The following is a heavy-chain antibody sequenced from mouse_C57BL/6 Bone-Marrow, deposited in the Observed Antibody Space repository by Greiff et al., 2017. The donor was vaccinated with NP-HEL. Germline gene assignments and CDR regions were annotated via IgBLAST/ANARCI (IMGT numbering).Heavy chain of an antibody. CDR2: IFPGSGST. CDR1: GYTFTDYY. Sequence: QVQLQQSGPELVKPGASVKISCKASGYTFTDYYINWVKQRPGQGLEWIGWIFPGSGSTYYNEKFKGKATLTVDKSSSTAYMLLSSLTSEDSAVYFCARRALITTVVADDYWGQGTTLTVSS. J-gene: IGHJ2*01. CDR3: ARRALITTVVADDY. D-gene: IGHD1-1*01. V-gene: IGHV1-75*01.